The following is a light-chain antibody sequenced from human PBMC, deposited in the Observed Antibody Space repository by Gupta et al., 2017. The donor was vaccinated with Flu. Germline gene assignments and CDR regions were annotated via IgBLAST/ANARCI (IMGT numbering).Light chain of an antibody. CDR3: SAWESSNNEAV. CDR2: RNN. CDR1: SNNVGNQG. V-gene: IGLV10-54*04. Sequence: QAGLTQPPSVSKGLRQTAPLTCTGNSNNVGNQGAAWLQQHQGHPPKVLSDRNNNRPSGISERFSASRSGNTAALTITGLQPEDEADYYCSAWESSNNEAVFGGGTKVTVL. J-gene: IGLJ3*02.